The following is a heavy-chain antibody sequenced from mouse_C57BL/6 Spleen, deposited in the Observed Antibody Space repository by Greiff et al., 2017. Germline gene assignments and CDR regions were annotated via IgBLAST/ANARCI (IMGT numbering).Heavy chain of an antibody. J-gene: IGHJ1*03. Sequence: EVNVVESEGGLVQPGSSMKLSCTASGFTFSDYYMAWVRQVPEKGLEWVANINYDGSSTYYLDSLKSRFIISRDNAKNILYLQMSSLKSEDTATYYCARDPYYYGSSYGYWYFDVWGTGTTVTVSS. D-gene: IGHD1-1*01. CDR2: INYDGSST. CDR1: GFTFSDYY. CDR3: ARDPYYYGSSYGYWYFDV. V-gene: IGHV5-16*01.